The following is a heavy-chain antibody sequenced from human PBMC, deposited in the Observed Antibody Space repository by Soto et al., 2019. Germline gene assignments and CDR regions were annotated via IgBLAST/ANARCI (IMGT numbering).Heavy chain of an antibody. V-gene: IGHV3-23*01. J-gene: IGHJ5*01. D-gene: IGHD6-19*01. CDR3: AKVPTLQWLVAFWFDS. CDR2: ISSSGVST. Sequence: GSLILSCGACGFTFSNHAMSWVRQAPEKGLEWVSTISSSGVSTYYADSVQGRFTISREKSKSTLYLHLNTLRADETATYNCAKVPTLQWLVAFWFDSWGQGTLVTVSS. CDR1: GFTFSNHA.